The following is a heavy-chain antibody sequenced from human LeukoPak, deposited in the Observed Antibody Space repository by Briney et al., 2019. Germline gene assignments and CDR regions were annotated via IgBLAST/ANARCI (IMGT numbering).Heavy chain of an antibody. CDR1: GYTFTSYA. D-gene: IGHD2-8*01. J-gene: IGHJ5*02. CDR3: ARNLMGVRWFDP. CDR2: INAGNGNT. V-gene: IGHV1-3*01. Sequence: ASVKVSCKASGYTFTSYAMHWVRQAPGQRLEWMGWINAGNGNTKYSQKFQGRVTITRDTSASTAYMELRSLRSDDTAVYYCARNLMGVRWFDPWGQGTLVTVSS.